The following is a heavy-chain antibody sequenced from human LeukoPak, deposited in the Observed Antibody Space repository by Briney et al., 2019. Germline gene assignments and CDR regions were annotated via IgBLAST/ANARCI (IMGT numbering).Heavy chain of an antibody. D-gene: IGHD3-3*01. V-gene: IGHV3-21*01. J-gene: IGHJ4*02. Sequence: GGSLRLSCAASGFTFSSYSMNWVRQAPGKGLEWVSSISSSSSYIYYADSVKGRFTISRDNAKNSLYLQMNSLRAEDTAVYHCARDRKRFLEWLLSGNYFDYWGQGTLVTVSS. CDR1: GFTFSSYS. CDR2: ISSSSSYI. CDR3: ARDRKRFLEWLLSGNYFDY.